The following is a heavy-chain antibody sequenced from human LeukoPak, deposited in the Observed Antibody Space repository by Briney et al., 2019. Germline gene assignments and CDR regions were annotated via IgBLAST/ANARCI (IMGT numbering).Heavy chain of an antibody. CDR3: AGDGSVNGVFTQGFDY. CDR1: GFTFSSYE. CDR2: ISSSGSTI. J-gene: IGHJ4*02. D-gene: IGHD2-8*01. Sequence: GGSLRLSCEASGFTFSSYEKNWVGQAPGKGLEWVSYISSSGSTIKYAESVKGRFTISRDNAKNSLYLQMNSLRAEDTAVYYCAGDGSVNGVFTQGFDYWGQGTLVTVSS. V-gene: IGHV3-48*03.